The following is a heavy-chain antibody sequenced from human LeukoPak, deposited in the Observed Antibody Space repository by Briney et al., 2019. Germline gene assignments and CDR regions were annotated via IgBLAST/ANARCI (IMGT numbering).Heavy chain of an antibody. CDR2: IKQDGSEK. V-gene: IGHV3-7*01. CDR3: ARDSWGLGELPSDY. J-gene: IGHJ4*02. CDR1: GFTFSSYW. D-gene: IGHD3-16*02. Sequence: PGGALILSCASSGFTFSSYWMSWVRQAPGKGLEWVANIKQDGSEKYYVDSVKGRFTISRDNAKNSLYLQMNSLRAEDTAVYYCARDSWGLGELPSDYWGQGTLVTVSS.